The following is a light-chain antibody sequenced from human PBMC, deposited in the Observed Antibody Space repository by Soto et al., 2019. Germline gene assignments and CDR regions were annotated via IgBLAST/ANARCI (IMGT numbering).Light chain of an antibody. Sequence: QSALTQPASVSGSPGQSITISCTGTSSDVGGYNYVSWYQHHPDKAPKLMIYDVNNRPSGVSNRFSGSKSGNTASLTISGLQAEDEAAYYCSSYTSSSTRLVFGRGTQLTVL. CDR1: SSDVGGYNY. J-gene: IGLJ2*01. CDR3: SSYTSSSTRLV. CDR2: DVN. V-gene: IGLV2-14*03.